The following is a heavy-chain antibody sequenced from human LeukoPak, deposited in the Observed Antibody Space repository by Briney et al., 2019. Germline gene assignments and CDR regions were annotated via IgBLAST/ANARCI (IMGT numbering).Heavy chain of an antibody. V-gene: IGHV1-2*02. CDR1: GYTFTGYY. CDR3: ARAMRWYGGDLGHDAFDI. CDR2: INPNSGGT. Sequence: ASVEVSCKASGYTFTGYYMHWVRQAPGQGLEWMGWINPNSGGTNYAQKFQGRVTMTRDTSISTAYMELSRLRSDDTAVYYCARAMRWYGGDLGHDAFDIWGQGTMVTVSS. J-gene: IGHJ3*02. D-gene: IGHD4-23*01.